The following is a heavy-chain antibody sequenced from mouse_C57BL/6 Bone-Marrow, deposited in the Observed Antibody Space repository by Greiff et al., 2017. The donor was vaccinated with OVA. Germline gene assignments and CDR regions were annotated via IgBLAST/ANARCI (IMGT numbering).Heavy chain of an antibody. D-gene: IGHD4-1*01. J-gene: IGHJ3*01. CDR1: GYTFTSYW. CDR3: ARLTGTGFAY. V-gene: IGHV1-64*01. CDR2: IHPNSGST. Sequence: QVQLQQPGTELVKPGASVKLSCKASGYTFTSYWMHWVKQRPGQGLEWIGMIHPNSGSTNYNEKFKSKATLTVDKSSSTAYMQLSSLTSEDSAVYYCARLTGTGFAYWGQGTLVTVSA.